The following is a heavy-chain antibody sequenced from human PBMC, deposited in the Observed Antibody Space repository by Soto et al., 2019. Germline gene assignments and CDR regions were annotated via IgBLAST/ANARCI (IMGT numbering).Heavy chain of an antibody. CDR3: AKDRGSGSTSWYNGWFDP. CDR2: ISGSGGST. D-gene: IGHD6-13*01. CDR1: GFTFSSYA. V-gene: IGHV3-23*01. J-gene: IGHJ5*02. Sequence: EVQLLESGGGLVQPGGSLRLSCAASGFTFSSYAMSWVRQAPGKGLEWVSTISGSGGSTYYADSVKGRFTISRDNSRNALYLQMLSLSAEDTAVYYCAKDRGSGSTSWYNGWFDPWGQGTLVTVSS.